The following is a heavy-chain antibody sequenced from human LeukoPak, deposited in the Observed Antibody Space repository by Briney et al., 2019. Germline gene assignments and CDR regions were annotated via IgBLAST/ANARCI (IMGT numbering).Heavy chain of an antibody. CDR1: GFTFSSYS. CDR3: ARDSGDGYNWGDFDY. Sequence: PGGSLRLSCAASGFTFSSYSMNWVRQAPGKGLEWVSSISSSSSYIYYADSVKGRFTISRDNAKNSLYLQMNSLRAEDTAVYYCARDSGDGYNWGDFDYWGQGTLVTVSS. J-gene: IGHJ4*02. CDR2: ISSSSSYI. D-gene: IGHD5-24*01. V-gene: IGHV3-21*01.